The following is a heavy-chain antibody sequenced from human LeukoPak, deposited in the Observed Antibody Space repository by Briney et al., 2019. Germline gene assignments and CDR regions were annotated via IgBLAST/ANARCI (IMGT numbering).Heavy chain of an antibody. J-gene: IGHJ6*03. CDR2: TRNKAKSYTT. CDR3: AREVSDSGYYYMDV. D-gene: IGHD2-15*01. Sequence: GGSLRLSCAASGFTFSDHYMDWVRQAPGKGLEWVGRTRNKAKSYTTEYAASVKGRFTVSRDDSKSSLYLQMNSLKTEDTAVYYCAREVSDSGYYYMDVWGTGTTVTVSS. CDR1: GFTFSDHY. V-gene: IGHV3-72*01.